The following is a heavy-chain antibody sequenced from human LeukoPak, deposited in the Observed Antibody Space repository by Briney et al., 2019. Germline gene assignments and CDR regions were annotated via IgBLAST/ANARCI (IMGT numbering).Heavy chain of an antibody. CDR2: ISSSSSYI. J-gene: IGHJ5*02. CDR1: GFTFSSYS. Sequence: GGSLRLSCAASGFTFSSYSMNWVRQAPGKGLEWVSSISSSSSYIYYADSVKGRFTISRDNAKNSLYLQMNSLRAEDTAVYYCAKGSVAGRQRAPPKEWFDPWGQGTLVTVSS. CDR3: AKGSVAGRQRAPPKEWFDP. V-gene: IGHV3-21*01. D-gene: IGHD6-6*01.